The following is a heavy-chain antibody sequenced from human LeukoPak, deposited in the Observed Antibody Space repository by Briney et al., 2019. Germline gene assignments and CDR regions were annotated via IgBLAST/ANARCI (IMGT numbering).Heavy chain of an antibody. D-gene: IGHD5-18*01. CDR2: IYYSGST. CDR1: GGSISSYY. CDR3: ARTTEGGYSYGYFYYYYMDV. V-gene: IGHV4-59*01. Sequence: SETLSLTCTVSGGSISSYYWSWIRQPPGKGLEWIGYIYYSGSTSYNPSLKSRVTISVDTSKNQFSLKLSSVTAADTAVYYCARTTEGGYSYGYFYYYYMDVWGKGTTVTVSS. J-gene: IGHJ6*03.